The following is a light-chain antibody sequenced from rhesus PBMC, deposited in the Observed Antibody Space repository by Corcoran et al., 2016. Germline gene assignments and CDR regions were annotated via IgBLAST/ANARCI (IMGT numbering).Light chain of an antibody. J-gene: IGKJ2*01. CDR2: RAS. Sequence: DIQMTQSPSSLSASVGDRVTITCRASQGIANWLAWYQQKPGKAPKLLIYRASNLETGVPSRFSGSGYGTDCTLTISSLQPEDFATYYCQQHDNSPYSFGPGTKLEIK. V-gene: IGKV1-69*01. CDR1: QGIANW. CDR3: QQHDNSPYS.